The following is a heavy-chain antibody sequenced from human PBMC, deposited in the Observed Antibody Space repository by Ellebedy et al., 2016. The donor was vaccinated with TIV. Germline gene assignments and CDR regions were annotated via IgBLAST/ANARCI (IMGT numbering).Heavy chain of an antibody. CDR3: TRSVGKSGNSGFSYAFDV. CDR2: IASSSSSI. J-gene: IGHJ3*01. CDR1: GFTFSSYA. Sequence: PGGSLRLSCAASGFTFSSYAMSWVRQAPGKGLEWISFIASSSSSIYYAESVKGRFTISRVNDDNSLFLQMNSLRAEDTAKYYCTRSVGKSGNSGFSYAFDVWGQGTMVTVSS. D-gene: IGHD4-23*01. V-gene: IGHV3-48*01.